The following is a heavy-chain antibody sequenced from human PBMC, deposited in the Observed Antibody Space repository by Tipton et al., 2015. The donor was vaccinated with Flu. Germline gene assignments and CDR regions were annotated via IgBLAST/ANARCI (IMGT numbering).Heavy chain of an antibody. J-gene: IGHJ5*02. CDR2: ISGSGST. V-gene: IGHV4-59*01. CDR1: GGSISGYY. Sequence: TLSLTCTVSGGSISGYYWSWIRQPPGKGLECLGLISGSGSTNHTPFLKSRVAISVDTSKSQFSLKLDSVTAADTAIYYCARARHCSGGSCYYENWFDPWGQGTLVTVSS. CDR3: ARARHCSGGSCYYENWFDP. D-gene: IGHD2-15*01.